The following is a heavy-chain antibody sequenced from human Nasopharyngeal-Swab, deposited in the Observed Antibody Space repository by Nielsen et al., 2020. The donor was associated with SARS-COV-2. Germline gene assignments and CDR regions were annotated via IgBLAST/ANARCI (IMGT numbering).Heavy chain of an antibody. CDR3: ARGGLSHYYYGMDV. D-gene: IGHD2/OR15-2a*01. CDR1: GYTFTGYY. V-gene: IGHV1-8*02. Sequence: ASVKVSCKASGYTFTGYYMHWVRQAPGQGLEWMGWMNPNSGNTGYAQKFQGRVTMTRNTSISTAYMELSSLRSEDTAVYYCARGGLSHYYYGMDVWGQGTTVTVSS. J-gene: IGHJ6*02. CDR2: MNPNSGNT.